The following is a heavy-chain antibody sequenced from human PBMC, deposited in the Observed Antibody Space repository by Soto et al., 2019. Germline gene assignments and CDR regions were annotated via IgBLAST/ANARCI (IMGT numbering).Heavy chain of an antibody. Sequence: QVQLVESGGGVAQPGRSLRISCAASGFTFSTYTMHWVRQAPGKGLEWVALISYDGGDKFYADSVEGRFTLSRDTSQNTVFLQMNSLRPEDTAIYYCARDRVVVKATPGYSFDYWGQGTLVTVSS. CDR3: ARDRVVVKATPGYSFDY. J-gene: IGHJ4*02. CDR1: GFTFSTYT. CDR2: ISYDGGDK. V-gene: IGHV3-30-3*01. D-gene: IGHD3-22*01.